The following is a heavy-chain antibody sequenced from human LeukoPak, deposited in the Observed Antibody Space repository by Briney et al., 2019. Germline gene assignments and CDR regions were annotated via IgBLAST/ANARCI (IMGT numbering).Heavy chain of an antibody. CDR1: GGSISSGGYY. Sequence: SETLSLTCTVSGGSISSGGYYWSWIRQHPGKGLEWIGYIYYSGSTYYNPSLKSRVTISVDTSKNQFSLKLSSVTAADTAVYYCARATGGPQYYFDYWGQGTLVTVSS. J-gene: IGHJ4*02. CDR2: IYYSGST. CDR3: ARATGGPQYYFDY. D-gene: IGHD3-10*01. V-gene: IGHV4-31*03.